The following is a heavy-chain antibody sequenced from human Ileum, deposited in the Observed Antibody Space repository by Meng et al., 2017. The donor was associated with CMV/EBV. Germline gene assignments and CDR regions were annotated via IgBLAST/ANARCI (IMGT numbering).Heavy chain of an antibody. CDR1: FTCCSYA. CDR2: MSNSWEST. Sequence: FTCCSYAITCVRWAPGKPLTWVSCMSNSWESTCYTNSVKCRFTMSRDNSKNTLYLQMNRLRAQDTAVYFCAKSQYYYGSGSYSDYWGQGTLVTVSS. CDR3: AKSQYYYGSGSYSDY. V-gene: IGHV3-23*01. J-gene: IGHJ4*02. D-gene: IGHD3-10*01.